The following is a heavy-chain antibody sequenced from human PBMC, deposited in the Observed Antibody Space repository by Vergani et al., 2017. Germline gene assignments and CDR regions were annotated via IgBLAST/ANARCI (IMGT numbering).Heavy chain of an antibody. CDR3: ARLGYYYGSGSYSPDY. J-gene: IGHJ4*02. CDR1: GYTFTSYG. Sequence: QVQLVQSGAEVKKPGASVKVSCKASGYTFTSYGISWVRQAPGQGLEWMGWISTYNGNTNYPQRLQGRVTMTTDTFTSTAYMELRSLRSDDTAVYYCARLGYYYGSGSYSPDYWGQGTLVTVSS. CDR2: ISTYNGNT. V-gene: IGHV1-18*01. D-gene: IGHD3-10*01.